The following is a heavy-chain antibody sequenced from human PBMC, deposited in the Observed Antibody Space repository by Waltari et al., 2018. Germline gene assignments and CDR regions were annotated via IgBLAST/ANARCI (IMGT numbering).Heavy chain of an antibody. CDR3: GRDVRGTSGWPFDY. D-gene: IGHD6-19*01. V-gene: IGHV1-18*01. CDR2: ISAYNGNT. Sequence: QVQLVQSGAEVKKPGASVKVSCKASGYTFTTYDISWVRQAPGQGLEWMGWISAYNGNTNYAQKLQGRVTMPTDTSTSTAYMELRSLRSDDTAVYYCGRDVRGTSGWPFDYWGQGTLVIVSS. CDR1: GYTFTTYD. J-gene: IGHJ4*02.